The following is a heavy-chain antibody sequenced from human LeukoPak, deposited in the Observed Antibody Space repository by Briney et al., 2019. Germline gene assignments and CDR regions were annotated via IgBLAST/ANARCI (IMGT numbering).Heavy chain of an antibody. CDR1: GFTFSSYG. CDR2: IRYDGSNK. J-gene: IGHJ6*04. CDR3: ATDASGITHHDMDV. V-gene: IGHV3-30*02. Sequence: PGGSLRLSCAASGFTFSSYGMHWVRQAPGKGLEWVAVIRYDGSNKYYADSVKGRFTISRDNSKNTLYLQMNSLRAEDTAVYYCATDASGITHHDMDVWGEGTTVTLSS. D-gene: IGHD3-10*01.